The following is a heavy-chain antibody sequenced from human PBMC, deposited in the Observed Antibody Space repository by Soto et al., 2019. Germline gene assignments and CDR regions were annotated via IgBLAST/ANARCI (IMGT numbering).Heavy chain of an antibody. D-gene: IGHD5-18*01. Sequence: QVQLAQSGPEVKKPGASVKVSCKASGYSFTTYGIAWVRQAPGQGLEWMGWISGDNGNTNYAQKLQGRVTMTTDISTSTAYLELRSLGSDDTAVYYCARDGYYDNWGQGTMVIVSS. CDR3: ARDGYYDN. CDR2: ISGDNGNT. CDR1: GYSFTTYG. V-gene: IGHV1-18*01. J-gene: IGHJ3*02.